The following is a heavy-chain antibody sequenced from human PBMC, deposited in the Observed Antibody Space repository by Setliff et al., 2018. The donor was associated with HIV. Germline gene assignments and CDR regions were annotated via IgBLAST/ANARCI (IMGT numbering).Heavy chain of an antibody. CDR2: MKYDESSE. J-gene: IGHJ3*02. CDR3: AKDGDYRNGDYDAFDI. Sequence: PGESLTISCAASGFTFSAHGMHWVRQAPGKGLEWVAFMKYDESSEYYADSVKGRVTISRDNSKNTVDLQMNSLRTEDTAVYYCAKDGDYRNGDYDAFDIWGLGTMVTVSS. V-gene: IGHV3-30*02. D-gene: IGHD4-4*01. CDR1: GFTFSAHG.